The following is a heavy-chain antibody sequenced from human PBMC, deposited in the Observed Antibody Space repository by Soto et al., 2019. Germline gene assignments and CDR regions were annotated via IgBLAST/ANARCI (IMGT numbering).Heavy chain of an antibody. J-gene: IGHJ3*02. Sequence: GGSLRLSCAASGFTFSSYAMHWVRQAPGKGLEWVAVISYDGSNKYYADSVKGRFTISRDNSKNTLYLQMNSLRAEDTAVYYCAREASSIAARWYAFDIWGQGTMVTVSS. D-gene: IGHD6-6*01. V-gene: IGHV3-30-3*01. CDR3: AREASSIAARWYAFDI. CDR1: GFTFSSYA. CDR2: ISYDGSNK.